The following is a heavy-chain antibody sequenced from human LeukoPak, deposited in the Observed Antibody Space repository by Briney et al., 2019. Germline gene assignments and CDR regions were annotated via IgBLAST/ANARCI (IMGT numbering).Heavy chain of an antibody. Sequence: PGGSLRLSCAASGFTFSDYSMNWVRQAPGKGLEWVSYISSSSSTVYYADSVKGRFTISRDNAKNSLYLQMNSLRDEDTAVYYCAKDGYSSGWYSGYWGQGTLVTVSS. D-gene: IGHD6-19*01. J-gene: IGHJ4*02. CDR3: AKDGYSSGWYSGY. V-gene: IGHV3-48*02. CDR1: GFTFSDYS. CDR2: ISSSSSTV.